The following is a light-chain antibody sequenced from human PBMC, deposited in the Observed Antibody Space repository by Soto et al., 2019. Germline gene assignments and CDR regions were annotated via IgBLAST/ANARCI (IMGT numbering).Light chain of an antibody. J-gene: IGKJ5*01. V-gene: IGKV3-20*01. CDR2: GAS. Sequence: EIVLTRSPGTLSLSPGERATLSCRASQSVSSSYLAWYQQKPGQAPRLLIYGASSRPTGIPDRFSGSGSGTDFTLTISRLEPDDFAVYYCQQYGSSSTFCQGTRLEIK. CDR1: QSVSSSY. CDR3: QQYGSSST.